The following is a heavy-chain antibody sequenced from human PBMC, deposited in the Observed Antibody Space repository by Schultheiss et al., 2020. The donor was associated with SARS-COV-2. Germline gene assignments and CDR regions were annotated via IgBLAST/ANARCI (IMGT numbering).Heavy chain of an antibody. CDR3: ATALRSGGSCYDH. Sequence: ASVKVSCKASGYTFTSYDINWVRQAPGQGLEWMGWMNPNSGNTGYAQKFQGRVTMTRNTSISTAYMELSSLRSEDTAVYYCATALRSGGSCYDHWGQGTLVTVSS. D-gene: IGHD2-15*01. J-gene: IGHJ4*02. V-gene: IGHV1-8*01. CDR1: GYTFTSYD. CDR2: MNPNSGNT.